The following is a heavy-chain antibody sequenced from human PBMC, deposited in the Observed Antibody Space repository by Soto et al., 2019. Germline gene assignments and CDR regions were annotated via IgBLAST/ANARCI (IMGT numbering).Heavy chain of an antibody. CDR1: VYSISIGYY. D-gene: IGHD3-3*01. Sequence: SETLSLTCAFSVYSISIGYYWGWIRQPPVKGLEWIGSIYHSGITHYNPSLKSRVTISVDTSKNQFSLKLSSVTAADTAVYYCARNGSYYDFWSGYYFGGGMDVWGQGTTVTVSS. J-gene: IGHJ6*01. CDR3: ARNGSYYDFWSGYYFGGGMDV. CDR2: IYHSGIT. V-gene: IGHV4-38-2*01.